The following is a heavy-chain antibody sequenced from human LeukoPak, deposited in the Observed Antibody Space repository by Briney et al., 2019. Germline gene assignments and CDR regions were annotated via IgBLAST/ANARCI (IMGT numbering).Heavy chain of an antibody. V-gene: IGHV3-30-3*01. CDR3: ARDRALLYDSSGNPYYFDY. CDR1: GFTFSSYA. D-gene: IGHD3-22*01. Sequence: GGSLRLSCAASGFTFSSYAMHWVRQAPGKGLEWVAVVSYDGSNKYYADSVKGRFTISRDNSKNTLYLQMNSLRAEDTAVYYCARDRALLYDSSGNPYYFDYWGQGTLVTVSS. J-gene: IGHJ4*02. CDR2: VSYDGSNK.